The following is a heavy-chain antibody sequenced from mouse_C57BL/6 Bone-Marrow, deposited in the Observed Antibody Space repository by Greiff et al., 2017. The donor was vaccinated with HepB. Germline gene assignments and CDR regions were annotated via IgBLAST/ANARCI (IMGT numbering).Heavy chain of an antibody. V-gene: IGHV5-6*01. D-gene: IGHD1-1*01. CDR2: ISSGGSYT. Sequence: EVQLVESGGDLVKPGGSLKLSCAASGFTFSSYGMSWVRQTPDKRLEWVATISSGGSYTYYPDSVKGRFTISRDNAKNTLYLQMSSLKSEDTAMYYCARPPYYYGSSYAMDYWGQGTSVTVSS. CDR1: GFTFSSYG. CDR3: ARPPYYYGSSYAMDY. J-gene: IGHJ4*01.